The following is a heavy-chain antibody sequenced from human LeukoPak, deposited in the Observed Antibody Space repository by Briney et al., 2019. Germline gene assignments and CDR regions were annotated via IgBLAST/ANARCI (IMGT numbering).Heavy chain of an antibody. J-gene: IGHJ5*02. CDR2: MNPNSGNT. V-gene: IGHV1-8*03. CDR1: GYTFTSYD. D-gene: IGHD6-6*01. Sequence: GASVKASCKASGYTFTSYDINWVRQATGQGLEWMGWMNPNSGNTGYAQKFQGRVAITRNTSISTAYMELSSLRSEDTAVYYCATGKIAARRGSWFDPWGQGTLVTVSS. CDR3: ATGKIAARRGSWFDP.